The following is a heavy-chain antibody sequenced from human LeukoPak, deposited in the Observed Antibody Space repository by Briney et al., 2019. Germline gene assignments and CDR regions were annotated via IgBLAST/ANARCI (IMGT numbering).Heavy chain of an antibody. Sequence: GSLRLSCAASGFTVSSNYMSWVRQAPGKGLEWVSVIYSGGSTYYADSVKGRFTISRDNSKNTLYLQMNSLRSEDTAMYYCARGGRFGELFLFDYWGQGTLVTVSS. CDR3: ARGGRFGELFLFDY. CDR1: GFTVSSNY. V-gene: IGHV3-53*05. D-gene: IGHD3-10*01. CDR2: IYSGGST. J-gene: IGHJ4*02.